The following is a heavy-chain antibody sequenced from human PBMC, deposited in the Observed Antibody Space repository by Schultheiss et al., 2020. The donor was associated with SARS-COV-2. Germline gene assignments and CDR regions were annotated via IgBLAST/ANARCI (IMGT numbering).Heavy chain of an antibody. CDR1: GGSFSGYY. D-gene: IGHD2-15*01. CDR3: ASLYCSGCSCLFDY. CDR2: INHSGST. Sequence: SETLSLTCAVYGGSFSGYYWSWIRQPPGKGLEWIGEINHSGSTNYNPSLKSRVTISVDTSKNQFSLKLSSVTAADTAVYYCASLYCSGCSCLFDYWGQGTLVTVSS. J-gene: IGHJ4*02. V-gene: IGHV4-34*01.